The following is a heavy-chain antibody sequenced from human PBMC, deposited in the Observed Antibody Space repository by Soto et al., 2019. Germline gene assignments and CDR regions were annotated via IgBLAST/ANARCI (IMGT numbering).Heavy chain of an antibody. J-gene: IGHJ4*02. CDR1: GLIFSNYK. CDR2: INTDGSIT. CDR3: ARDTDGLHY. V-gene: IGHV3-74*01. Sequence: EVQLVESGGGLVQPGGSLRLSCAASGLIFSNYKMHWVRQAPGKGLVWVSRINTDGSITDYADSVKGLFSVSRDNPKNTLYLQMNSLRAEDTAVYYCARDTDGLHYWGQGTLVTVSS.